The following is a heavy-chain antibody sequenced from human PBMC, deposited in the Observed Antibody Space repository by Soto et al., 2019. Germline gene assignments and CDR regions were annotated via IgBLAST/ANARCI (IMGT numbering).Heavy chain of an antibody. CDR3: AKGDNLGPKTGYAFDP. CDR2: TYFRSKWYN. Sequence: SQTLSLTFAISGDSVSSNTASWNSIRQSPSRGLEWLGRTYFRSKWYNDYAVSVKSRIIINPDTSNNQFSLQLNSVTPEDTAVYFCAKGDNLGPKTGYAFDPWGQGIMVTVSS. J-gene: IGHJ5*02. D-gene: IGHD5-12*01. CDR1: GDSVSSNTAS. V-gene: IGHV6-1*01.